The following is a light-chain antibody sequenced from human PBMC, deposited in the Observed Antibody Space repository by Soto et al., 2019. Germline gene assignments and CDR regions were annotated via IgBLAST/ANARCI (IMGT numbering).Light chain of an antibody. V-gene: IGKV3-15*01. J-gene: IGKJ1*01. CDR2: TTS. CDR1: QSVSSH. CDR3: QQYNNGPSLT. Sequence: EIVLTQSPATLSVSPGEGATLSCRASQSVSSHLAWYQQQPGQPPRLLIYTTSNRATGIPARFSGSGSGTEFSLTISSLQSEDFAVYYCQQYNNGPSLTFCQGTKVEIK.